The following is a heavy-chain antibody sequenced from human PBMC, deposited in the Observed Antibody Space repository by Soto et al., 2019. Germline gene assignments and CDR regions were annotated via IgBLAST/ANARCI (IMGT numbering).Heavy chain of an antibody. V-gene: IGHV1-2*02. CDR3: PSGGAVESLSLHGWLGP. D-gene: IGHD3-22*01. Sequence: ASVKVSCKASGYTFTGYYMHWVRQAPGQGLEWMGWINPNSGGTNYAQKFQGRVTMTRDTSISTAYMELSRLRSDETAAYYCPSGGAVESLSLHGWLGPLGKGTLGTVSS. J-gene: IGHJ5*02. CDR1: GYTFTGYY. CDR2: INPNSGGT.